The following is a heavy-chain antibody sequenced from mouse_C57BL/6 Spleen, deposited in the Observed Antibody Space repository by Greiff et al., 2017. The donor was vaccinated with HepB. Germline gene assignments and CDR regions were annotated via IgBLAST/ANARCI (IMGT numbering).Heavy chain of an antibody. D-gene: IGHD1-1*01. J-gene: IGHJ2*01. Sequence: EVMLVESGGGLVKPGGSLKLSCAASGFTFSDYGMHWVRQAPETGLEWVAYLSSGSSTIYYADTVKGRFTISRDNATNTLFLQMTSLRSEDTAMYYCARGTVPFDYWGQGTTLTVSS. CDR1: GFTFSDYG. V-gene: IGHV5-17*01. CDR3: ARGTVPFDY. CDR2: LSSGSSTI.